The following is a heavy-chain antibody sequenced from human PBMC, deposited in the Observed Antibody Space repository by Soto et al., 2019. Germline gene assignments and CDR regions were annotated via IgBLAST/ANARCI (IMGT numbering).Heavy chain of an antibody. CDR2: IYYSGST. D-gene: IGHD2-2*01. CDR3: ARDPLLLPAALYGMDV. CDR1: GGSVSSGSYY. V-gene: IGHV4-61*01. Sequence: QVQLQESGPGLVKPSETLSLTCTVSGGSVSSGSYYWSWIRQPPGKGLEWIGYIYYSGSTNYNPSHKSRVTISVYTSKNPFSLKLSSVTAADTAVYYCARDPLLLPAALYGMDVWGQGTTVTVSS. J-gene: IGHJ6*02.